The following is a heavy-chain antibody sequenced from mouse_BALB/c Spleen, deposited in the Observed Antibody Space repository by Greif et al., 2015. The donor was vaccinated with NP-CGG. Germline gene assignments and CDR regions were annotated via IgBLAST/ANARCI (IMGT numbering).Heavy chain of an antibody. V-gene: IGHV5-6-3*01. CDR3: ARGGKGAMDY. CDR2: INSNGGST. Sequence: EVKLVESGGGLVQPGGSLKLSCAASGFTFSSYGMSWVRQTPDKRLELVATINSNGGSTYYPDSVKGRFTISRDNAKNTLYLQMSSLKSEDTAMYYCARGGKGAMDYWGQGTSVTVSS. D-gene: IGHD1-1*01. J-gene: IGHJ4*01. CDR1: GFTFSSYG.